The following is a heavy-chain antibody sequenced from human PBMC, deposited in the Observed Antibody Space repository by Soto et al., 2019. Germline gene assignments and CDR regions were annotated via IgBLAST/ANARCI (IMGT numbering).Heavy chain of an antibody. D-gene: IGHD6-6*01. CDR1: GFTFGSYT. J-gene: IGHJ4*02. V-gene: IGHV3-30*04. CDR2: ISYDGSDK. CDR3: APPPSSIFDS. Sequence: QVQLVESGGGVVQPGRSLRLSCTASGFTFGSYTMHWVRQAPGKGLEWVALISYDGSDKYYADSVRGRFTISRDNSKNRFYLQMDSLRAEDRAVHSWAPPPSSIFDSWGQETLVPVSS.